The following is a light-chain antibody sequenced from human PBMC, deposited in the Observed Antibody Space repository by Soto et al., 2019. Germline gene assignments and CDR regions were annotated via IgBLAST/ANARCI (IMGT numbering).Light chain of an antibody. J-gene: IGKJ3*01. CDR2: GAS. V-gene: IGKV3-15*01. CDR3: QQYTNWPPFT. CDR1: QSVSSN. Sequence: EIVMTQSPATLSVSPGESATLSCRASQSVSSNLAWYQQKPGQAPRLLIYGASTRATGIPARFSGSGSGTEFTLTISSLQSEDSAVYYCQQYTNWPPFTFRPGTKVDIK.